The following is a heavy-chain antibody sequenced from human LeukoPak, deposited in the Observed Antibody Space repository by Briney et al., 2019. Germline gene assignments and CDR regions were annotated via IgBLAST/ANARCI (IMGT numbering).Heavy chain of an antibody. CDR1: GYSFTSYC. Sequence: GDSLNISCKSSGYSFTSYCIGWVRQMPGKGLEWMGIIYPGDSDTRYSPSFQGQVTISADKSISTAYLQWSSLKASDTAMYYCARRENWNPWTIDVWGQGTTVTVSS. J-gene: IGHJ6*02. V-gene: IGHV5-51*01. CDR3: ARRENWNPWTIDV. CDR2: IYPGDSDT. D-gene: IGHD1-1*01.